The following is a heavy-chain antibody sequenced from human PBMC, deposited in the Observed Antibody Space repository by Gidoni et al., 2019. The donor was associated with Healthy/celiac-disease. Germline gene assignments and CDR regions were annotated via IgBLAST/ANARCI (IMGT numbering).Heavy chain of an antibody. CDR1: GGSISSYY. Sequence: QVQLQESGPGLVKPSETLSLTCTVSGGSISSYYWSWIRQPPGKGLEWIGYIYYSGSTNYNPSLKSRVTISVDTSKNQFSLKLSSVTAADTAVYYCARDEGGYFDLWGRGTLVTVSS. CDR2: IYYSGST. V-gene: IGHV4-59*01. CDR3: ARDEGGYFDL. J-gene: IGHJ2*01.